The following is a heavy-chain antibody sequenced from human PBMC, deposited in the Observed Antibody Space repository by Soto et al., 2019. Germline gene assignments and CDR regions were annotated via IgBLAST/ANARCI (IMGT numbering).Heavy chain of an antibody. Sequence: EVQLVESGGGLVQPGGSLRLSCAASGFTFTTHWMHWVRQISGKGLVWVGRVSENGRNTDYDDSVKGRCTISRDNAKKPVYGQMSSLSAEDTAVYYCVRGTVDWRGMDVWGQGTTVTV. CDR1: GFTFTTHW. V-gene: IGHV3-74*01. D-gene: IGHD3-9*01. CDR2: VSENGRNT. J-gene: IGHJ6*02. CDR3: VRGTVDWRGMDV.